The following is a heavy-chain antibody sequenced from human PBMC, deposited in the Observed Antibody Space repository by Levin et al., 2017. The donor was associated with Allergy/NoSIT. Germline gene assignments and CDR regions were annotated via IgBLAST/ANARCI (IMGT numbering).Heavy chain of an antibody. CDR1: GFTFDDYA. CDR3: AKDQGRITAFGLVRDYFNYAMDV. J-gene: IGHJ6*02. Sequence: LSGGSLRLSCAASGFTFDDYAMHWVRQGPGKGLEWVSSITWNSASIKYADSVKGRFTISRDNAKNFLYLEMKSLRTEDTALYYCAKDQGRITAFGLVRDYFNYAMDVWGQGTRVTVSS. CDR2: ITWNSASI. D-gene: IGHD3-3*01. V-gene: IGHV3-9*01.